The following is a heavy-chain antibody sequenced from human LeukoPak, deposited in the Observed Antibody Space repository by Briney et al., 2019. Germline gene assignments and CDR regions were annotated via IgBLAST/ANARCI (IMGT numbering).Heavy chain of an antibody. V-gene: IGHV4-4*07. CDR2: VNPYGTS. CDR1: GGSTNNYF. J-gene: IGHJ6*02. Sequence: SETLSLTCSVSGGSTNNYFWSWIRQCAGKGLEWIGRVNPYGTSNYNPSLKSRVTMSVDTSKNLVSLRLTSLTAADTAVYYCARDRRPRAVAGAYISYGMDVWGQGTTVTVSS. D-gene: IGHD6-13*01. CDR3: ARDRRPRAVAGAYISYGMDV.